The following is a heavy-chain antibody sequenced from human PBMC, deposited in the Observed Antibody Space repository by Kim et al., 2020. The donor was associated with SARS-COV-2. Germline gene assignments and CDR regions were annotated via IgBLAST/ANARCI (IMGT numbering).Heavy chain of an antibody. CDR1: GGSFSGYS. V-gene: IGHV4-34*01. CDR2: INHSGST. J-gene: IGHJ6*02. Sequence: SETLSLTCAVYGGSFSGYSWTWFRQPPGKGLEWIGEINHSGSTNYNPSLQSRVSISIDTSKNQFSLRLRSVMAADTAVFYCARGRAGVVPAPVLGLGPYYAYYIMAVWGRGTTVTVSS. D-gene: IGHD5-18*01. CDR3: ARGRAGVVPAPVLGLGPYYAYYIMAV.